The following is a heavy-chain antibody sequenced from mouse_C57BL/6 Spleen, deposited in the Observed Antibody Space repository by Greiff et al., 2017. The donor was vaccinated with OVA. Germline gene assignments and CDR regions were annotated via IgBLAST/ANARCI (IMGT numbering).Heavy chain of an antibody. Sequence: VQLKESGPGLVKPSQSLSLTCSVTGYSITSGYYWNWIRQFPGNKLEWMGYISYDGSNNYNPSLKNRISITRDPSKNQFFLKLNSVTTVDTATYYCARDRGYIDYWGQGTPLTVSS. D-gene: IGHD3-3*01. CDR1: GYSITSGYY. CDR3: ARDRGYIDY. CDR2: ISYDGSN. V-gene: IGHV3-6*01. J-gene: IGHJ2*01.